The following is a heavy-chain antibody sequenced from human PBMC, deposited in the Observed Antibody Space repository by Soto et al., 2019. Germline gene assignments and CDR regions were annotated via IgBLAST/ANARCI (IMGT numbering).Heavy chain of an antibody. J-gene: IGHJ4*02. V-gene: IGHV4-39*01. D-gene: IGHD4-4*01. CDR1: GGSISSSSYY. CDR2: IYYSGST. CDR3: ARQKPTKHVYSRGGYFDY. Sequence: PSETLSLTCTVSGGSISSSSYYWGWIRQPPGKGLEWIGSIYYSGSTYYNPSLKSRVTISVDTSKNQFSLKLSSVTAADTAVYYCARQKPTKHVYSRGGYFDYWGQGTLVTVSS.